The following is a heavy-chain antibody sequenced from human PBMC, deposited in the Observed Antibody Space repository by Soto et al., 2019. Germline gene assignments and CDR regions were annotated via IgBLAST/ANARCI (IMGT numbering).Heavy chain of an antibody. D-gene: IGHD3-3*01. CDR1: GYTFTRYD. J-gene: IGHJ6*02. CDR2: MNPNSGNT. V-gene: IGHV1-8*01. Sequence: VKVSCKASGYTFTRYDINWVRQATGQGLEWMGWMNPNSGNTGYAQKFQGRVTMTRDTFIDTAYMELSSLRSEDTAVYYCAYYPGGYYYGLNVWGQGTTVTVSS. CDR3: AYYPGGYYYGLNV.